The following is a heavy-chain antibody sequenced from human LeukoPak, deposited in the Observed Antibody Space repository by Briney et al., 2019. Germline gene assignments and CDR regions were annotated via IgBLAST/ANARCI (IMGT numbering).Heavy chain of an antibody. J-gene: IGHJ4*02. V-gene: IGHV1-2*06. CDR1: GYTFTGYY. D-gene: IGHD6-13*01. Sequence: ASVKVSCKAPGYTFTGYYMHWVRQAPGQGLEWMGRINPNSGGTNYAQKFQGRVTMTRDTSISTAYMELSRLRSDDTAVYYCARVISGIAAAGNFDYWGQGTLVTVSS. CDR2: INPNSGGT. CDR3: ARVISGIAAAGNFDY.